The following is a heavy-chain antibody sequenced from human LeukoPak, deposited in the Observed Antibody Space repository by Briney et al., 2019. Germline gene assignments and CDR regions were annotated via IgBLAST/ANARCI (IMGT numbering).Heavy chain of an antibody. D-gene: IGHD2-15*01. CDR3: ARDGGLNTYFDY. J-gene: IGHJ4*02. CDR1: GLTFRNYW. CDR2: TKPDGSAE. V-gene: IGHV3-7*01. Sequence: GGSLRLSCAASGLTFRNYWMGWVRQAPGKGLEWVANTKPDGSAEYYADSVRGRFTTSRDNANNFLYLQMNSLRAEDTAVYYCARDGGLNTYFDYWGQGTLVTVSS.